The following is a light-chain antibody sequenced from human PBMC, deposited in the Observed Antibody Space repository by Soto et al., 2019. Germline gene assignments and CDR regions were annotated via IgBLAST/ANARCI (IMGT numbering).Light chain of an antibody. V-gene: IGKV3-11*01. CDR1: QTVRTF. J-gene: IGKJ1*01. CDR2: GAS. CDR3: QQHSHWPPWT. Sequence: EVVLTQSPATLSLSPGERATLSCRASQTVRTFLDWYQQKPGQAPRLLIYGASNRATGIPARVSGSGSGTDFTLTIRSLEPEDFAVYYCQQHSHWPPWTFGQGTRVEIQ.